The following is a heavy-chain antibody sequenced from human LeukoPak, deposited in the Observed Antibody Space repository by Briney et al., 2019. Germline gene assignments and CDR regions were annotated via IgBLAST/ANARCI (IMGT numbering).Heavy chain of an antibody. CDR2: FDPEDGET. D-gene: IGHD1-26*01. Sequence: GASVKVSCKVSGYTLTELSMHWVRQPPGKVLEWMGGFDPEDGETIYAQKFQGRVTMTEDTSTDTAYMELSSLRSEDTAVYYCVVGATSGLYFDYWGQGTLVTVSS. V-gene: IGHV1-24*01. CDR1: GYTLTELS. CDR3: VVGATSGLYFDY. J-gene: IGHJ4*02.